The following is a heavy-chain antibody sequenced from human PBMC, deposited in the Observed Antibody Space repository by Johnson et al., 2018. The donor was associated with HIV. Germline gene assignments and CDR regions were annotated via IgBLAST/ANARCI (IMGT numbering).Heavy chain of an antibody. D-gene: IGHD2/OR15-2a*01. Sequence: QVQLVESGGGVVQPGGSLRLSCAASGFIFNTFGMHWVRQAPGKGLEWVAFIRYDGSIQYYADSVQGRFTISRDNSKNTLYLQMNSLRAEDTAVYYCARDFHEAGSNAFDIWGQGTMVTVSS. CDR2: IRYDGSIQ. CDR1: GFIFNTFG. V-gene: IGHV3-30*02. J-gene: IGHJ3*02. CDR3: ARDFHEAGSNAFDI.